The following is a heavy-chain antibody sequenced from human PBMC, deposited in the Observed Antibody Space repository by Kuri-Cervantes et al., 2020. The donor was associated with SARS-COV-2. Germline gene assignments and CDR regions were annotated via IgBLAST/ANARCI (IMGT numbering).Heavy chain of an antibody. CDR1: GGSISSYY. CDR2: IYYSGST. J-gene: IGHJ4*02. Sequence: GSLRLSCTVSGGSISSYYWSWIRQPPGKGREWIGYIYYSGSTNYNPSLKSRVTISVDTSKNQFSLKLSSVTAADTAVYYCARQGDRGYSYGGFDYWGQGTLVTVSS. CDR3: ARQGDRGYSYGGFDY. D-gene: IGHD5-18*01. V-gene: IGHV4-59*08.